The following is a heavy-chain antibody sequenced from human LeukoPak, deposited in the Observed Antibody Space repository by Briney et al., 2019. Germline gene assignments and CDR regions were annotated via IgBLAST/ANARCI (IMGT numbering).Heavy chain of an antibody. J-gene: IGHJ5*02. CDR2: MNPNSGNT. D-gene: IGHD3-10*01. CDR3: ARAVWFGESTNWFDP. Sequence: ASLKISCKASGYTFTSYAINWVRHAPGQGLEWIGWMNPNSGNTGYAQKFQGRVTMTRNTSISTAYMELSSLRSEDTAVYYCARAVWFGESTNWFDPWGQGTLVTVSS. V-gene: IGHV1-8*01. CDR1: GYTFTSYA.